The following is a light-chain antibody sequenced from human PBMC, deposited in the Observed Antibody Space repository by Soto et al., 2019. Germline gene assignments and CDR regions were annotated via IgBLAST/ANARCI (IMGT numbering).Light chain of an antibody. CDR3: SSFGVGNKVL. CDR2: EVT. Sequence: QSALTQPPSASGSPGQSVTISCTGTNNDVGGYNFVSWYQQYPGKVPKSVIYEVTKRPSGVPDRFSGSKSGNTASLTVSGLQAEDEADYYCSSFGVGNKVLFGGGTKLTVL. CDR1: NNDVGGYNF. J-gene: IGLJ3*02. V-gene: IGLV2-8*01.